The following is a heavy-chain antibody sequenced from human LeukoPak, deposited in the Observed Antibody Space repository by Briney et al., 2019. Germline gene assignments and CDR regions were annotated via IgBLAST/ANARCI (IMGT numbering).Heavy chain of an antibody. D-gene: IGHD2-21*01. J-gene: IGHJ6*03. Sequence: SETLSLTCTVSGGSISSYYWSWVRQPPGKGLEWIGYIYYSGSTNYNPSLKSRVTISVGTSKNQFSLKLSSVTAADTAVYYCARTLHIVDDPTYYMDVWGKGTTVTVSS. V-gene: IGHV4-59*01. CDR3: ARTLHIVDDPTYYMDV. CDR1: GGSISSYY. CDR2: IYYSGST.